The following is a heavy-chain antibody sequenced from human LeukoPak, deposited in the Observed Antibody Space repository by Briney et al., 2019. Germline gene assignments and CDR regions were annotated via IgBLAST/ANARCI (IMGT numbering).Heavy chain of an antibody. V-gene: IGHV3-11*04. CDR3: AKDRLVVAPAAMTSNFDY. CDR1: GFTFSDYY. J-gene: IGHJ4*02. CDR2: ISSSGSTI. D-gene: IGHD2-2*01. Sequence: GGSLRLSCAASGFTFSDYYMSWIRQAPGKGLEWVSYISSSGSTIYYADSVKGRFTISRDNAKNSLYLQMNSLRGEDTAVYYCAKDRLVVAPAAMTSNFDYWGQGTLVTVSS.